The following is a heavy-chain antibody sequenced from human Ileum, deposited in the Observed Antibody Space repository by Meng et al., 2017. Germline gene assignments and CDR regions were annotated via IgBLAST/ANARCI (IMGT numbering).Heavy chain of an antibody. CDR2: MSPENGNT. CDR1: GYTFSSLH. Sequence: VQRVESGAGVETAGAYVKVSCKASGYTFSSLHINWVRQATGQGPEWMGWMSPENGNTAYAQKFQGRVTMTRDTSVSTAYMELSGLTSDDSGVYYCARGVNAGVDYWGQGTLVTVSS. CDR3: ARGVNAGVDY. D-gene: IGHD7-27*01. V-gene: IGHV1-8*01. J-gene: IGHJ4*02.